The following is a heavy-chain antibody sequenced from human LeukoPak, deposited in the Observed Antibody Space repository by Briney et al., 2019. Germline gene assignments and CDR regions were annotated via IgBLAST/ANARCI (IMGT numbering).Heavy chain of an antibody. Sequence: GGSLRLSCAASGFTFSSYWMHWVRQVPGKGRVWVSRINSGGSRTSHADSVKGRFTISRDNAKNTLYLQMNSLRAEDTAVYYCARGGDYPFDYWGQGTLVTVSS. J-gene: IGHJ4*02. CDR2: INSGGSRT. CDR1: GFTFSSYW. D-gene: IGHD4-17*01. CDR3: ARGGDYPFDY. V-gene: IGHV3-74*01.